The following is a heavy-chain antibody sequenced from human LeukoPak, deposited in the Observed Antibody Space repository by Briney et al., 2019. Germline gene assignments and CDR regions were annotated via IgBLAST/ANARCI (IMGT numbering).Heavy chain of an antibody. J-gene: IGHJ3*02. D-gene: IGHD4-11*01. Sequence: ASVKVSCKASGYTFTSYYMHWVRQAPGQGLEWMGIINPSGGSTSYAQKFQGRVTMTRDTSTSTVYVELSSLRSEDTAVYYCARDATVTADGGAFDIWGQGTMVTVSS. CDR2: INPSGGST. V-gene: IGHV1-46*03. CDR3: ARDATVTADGGAFDI. CDR1: GYTFTSYY.